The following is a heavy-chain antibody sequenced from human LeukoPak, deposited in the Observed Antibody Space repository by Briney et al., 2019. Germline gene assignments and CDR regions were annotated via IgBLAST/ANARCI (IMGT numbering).Heavy chain of an antibody. J-gene: IGHJ3*02. CDR2: VHYSGTT. CDR1: GGSISSYH. V-gene: IGHV4-59*01. D-gene: IGHD2-15*01. Sequence: PSETLSLTCTVSGGSISSYHWNWIRQPPGKGLEWIGYVHYSGTTKYNPSLKSRVTMSVDTSKNQISLRVNSVTAADTAVYYYARELGYCSGGTCYSAHAFDIWGQGTMVTVSS. CDR3: ARELGYCSGGTCYSAHAFDI.